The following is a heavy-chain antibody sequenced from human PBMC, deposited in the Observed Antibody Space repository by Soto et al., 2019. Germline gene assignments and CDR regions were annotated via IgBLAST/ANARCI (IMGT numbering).Heavy chain of an antibody. Sequence: QVQLVESGGGVVQPGRSLRLSCAASGVTFSSYGMHWVRQAPGKGLEWVAVISYDGSNKYYADSVKGRFTISRDNSKNTLYLQMNSLRAEDTAVYYCAKDQESGGMDVWGQGTTVTVSS. D-gene: IGHD3-10*01. V-gene: IGHV3-30*18. CDR1: GVTFSSYG. CDR3: AKDQESGGMDV. J-gene: IGHJ6*02. CDR2: ISYDGSNK.